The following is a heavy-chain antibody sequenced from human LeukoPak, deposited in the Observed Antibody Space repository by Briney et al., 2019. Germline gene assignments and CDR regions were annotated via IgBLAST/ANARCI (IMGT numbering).Heavy chain of an antibody. CDR3: AREQYCSGGSCYPRDY. J-gene: IGHJ4*02. Sequence: GESLKISCKASGYTFTGYYMHWVRQAPGQGLEWMGWINPNSGGTNYAQKFQGRVTMTRDTSISTAYMELSRLRSDDTAVYYCAREQYCSGGSCYPRDYWGQGTLVTVSS. CDR2: INPNSGGT. V-gene: IGHV1-2*02. CDR1: GYTFTGYY. D-gene: IGHD2-15*01.